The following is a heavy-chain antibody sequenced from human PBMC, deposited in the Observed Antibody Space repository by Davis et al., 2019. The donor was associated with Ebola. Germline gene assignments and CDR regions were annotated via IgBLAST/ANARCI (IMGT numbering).Heavy chain of an antibody. Sequence: ASVKVSCKASGGTFSSYAISWVRQAPGQGLEWMGWINPKSGGTNYAQKFQGRVTMTRGTSITTAYMEMSRLRSDDTAVYYCARGDIIVVPAAILHFWGQGTLVTVSS. CDR1: GGTFSSYA. V-gene: IGHV1-2*02. CDR3: ARGDIIVVPAAILHF. CDR2: INPKSGGT. J-gene: IGHJ4*02. D-gene: IGHD2-2*02.